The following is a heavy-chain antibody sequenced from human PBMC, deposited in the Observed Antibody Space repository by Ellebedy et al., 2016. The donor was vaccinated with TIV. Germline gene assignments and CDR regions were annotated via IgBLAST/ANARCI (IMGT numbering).Heavy chain of an antibody. CDR2: IYYSGST. D-gene: IGHD5-18*01. J-gene: IGHJ4*02. CDR1: GGSISSYY. Sequence: MPGGSLRLSCTVSGGSISSYYWSWIRQPPGKGLEWIGYIYYSGSTNYNPSLKSRVTISVDTSKNQFSLKLSSVTAADTAVYYCVVEGGDCGYSYGSSGVGCDYWGQGTLVTVSS. V-gene: IGHV4-59*12. CDR3: VVEGGDCGYSYGSSGVGCDY.